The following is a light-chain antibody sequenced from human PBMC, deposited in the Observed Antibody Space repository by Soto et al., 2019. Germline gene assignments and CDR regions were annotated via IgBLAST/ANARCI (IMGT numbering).Light chain of an antibody. Sequence: DIVMTQSPDSLAVPLGERATINCKSSQSVLYSSNNKNYLAWYQQKPGQPPKLLIYWASTRESGVPDRFSGSGSGTDFTLTISSLQAEDVAVYYCQQYYSTPSYTFGQGTKLEIK. CDR1: QSVLYSSNNKNY. CDR2: WAS. V-gene: IGKV4-1*01. J-gene: IGKJ2*01. CDR3: QQYYSTPSYT.